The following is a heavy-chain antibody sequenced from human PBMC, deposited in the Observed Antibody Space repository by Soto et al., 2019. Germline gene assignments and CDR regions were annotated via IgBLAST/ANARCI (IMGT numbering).Heavy chain of an antibody. CDR1: GYTFTGYY. CDR3: ARELAAGYYYYGMDV. J-gene: IGHJ6*02. CDR2: INPNSGGT. Sequence: GASVKVSFKASGYTFTGYYMHWVRQAPGQGLEWMGWINPNSGGTNYAQKFQGRVTMTRDTSISTAYMELSRLRSDDTAVYYCARELAAGYYYYGMDVWGQGTTVTVS. V-gene: IGHV1-2*02. D-gene: IGHD6-13*01.